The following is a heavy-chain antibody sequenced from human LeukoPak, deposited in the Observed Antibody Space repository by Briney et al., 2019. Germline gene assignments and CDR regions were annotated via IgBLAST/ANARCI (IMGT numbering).Heavy chain of an antibody. CDR2: IRYDGNEE. J-gene: IGHJ5*01. CDR1: GFTFSSYG. D-gene: IGHD3-10*01. Sequence: GRSLRLSCAASGFTFSSYGMHWVRQAPGKGLDWVAGIRYDGNEELYADSVRGRFTISRDNSRNILYLQMNSLSPEDTATYYCTPENDPSGKMGRFDPWGQGTLVTVSS. V-gene: IGHV3-33*01. CDR3: TPENDPSGKMGRFDP.